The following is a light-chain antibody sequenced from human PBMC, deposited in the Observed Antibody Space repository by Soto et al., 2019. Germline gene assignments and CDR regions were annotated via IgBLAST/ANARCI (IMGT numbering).Light chain of an antibody. J-gene: IGKJ1*01. CDR3: QQYNNWPHT. Sequence: EIVMTQSPATLSVSPGERATLSCRASQSVSSNLAWYQQKPGQAPRLLIYGASTRATGIPARFSGSGSVTAFTLTISSLQSEYFPVYYCQQYNNWPHTFGQGTKVEIK. CDR2: GAS. V-gene: IGKV3-15*01. CDR1: QSVSSN.